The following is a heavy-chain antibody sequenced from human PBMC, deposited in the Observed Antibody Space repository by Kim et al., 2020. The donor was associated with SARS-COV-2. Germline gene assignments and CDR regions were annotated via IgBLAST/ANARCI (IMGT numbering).Heavy chain of an antibody. V-gene: IGHV3-9*01. CDR3: AKDVTSGFRGLDV. D-gene: IGHD3-3*01. Sequence: YADSVKGRFTISRDNAKNSLYLQMDSLRAEDTAQYYCAKDVTSGFRGLDVWGQGTTVSVSS. J-gene: IGHJ6*02.